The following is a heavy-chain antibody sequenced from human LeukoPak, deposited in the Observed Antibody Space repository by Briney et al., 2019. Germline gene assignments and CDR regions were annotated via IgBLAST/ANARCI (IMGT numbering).Heavy chain of an antibody. CDR3: ARHYSPVARNWFDP. J-gene: IGHJ5*02. CDR2: IYYSGST. Sequence: PSETLSLTCTVSGGSISSSSYYWGWIRQPPGKGLEWIGSIYYSGSTYYNLSLKSRVTISADTSKSHFSLTLSSVTAADTAVYYCARHYSPVARNWFDPWGQGTLVIVSS. D-gene: IGHD5-18*01. CDR1: GGSISSSSYY. V-gene: IGHV4-39*01.